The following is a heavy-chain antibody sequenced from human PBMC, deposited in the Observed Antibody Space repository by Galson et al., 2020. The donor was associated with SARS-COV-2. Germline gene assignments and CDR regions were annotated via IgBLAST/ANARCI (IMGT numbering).Heavy chain of an antibody. CDR3: ARDYNPFSSAYGIDV. CDR1: GFSFSAFD. CDR2: VRFGGSTK. J-gene: IGHJ6*02. D-gene: IGHD6-19*01. V-gene: IGHV3-30*02. Sequence: SLKISCAASGFSFSAFDMHWVRQAPGKGLEWVAIVRFGGSTKYSADSVRGRFTISRDNSKNTVYLQMDSLRVDDTAVYYCARDYNPFSSAYGIDVWGHGTTVTVSS.